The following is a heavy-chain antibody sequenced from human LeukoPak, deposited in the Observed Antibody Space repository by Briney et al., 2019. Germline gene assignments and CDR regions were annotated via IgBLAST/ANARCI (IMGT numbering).Heavy chain of an antibody. CDR3: ARDNSVGDNAWWFDP. V-gene: IGHV1-46*01. CDR2: INPSGGST. Sequence: GASVKVSCKASGYTFTSYYIHWVRQAPGQGLEWMGLINPSGGSTNYAQKFQGRVTMTRDMSTSTDYMELSSLRSEDTAIYYCARDNSVGDNAWWFDPWGQGTLVTVSS. D-gene: IGHD1-26*01. CDR1: GYTFTSYY. J-gene: IGHJ5*02.